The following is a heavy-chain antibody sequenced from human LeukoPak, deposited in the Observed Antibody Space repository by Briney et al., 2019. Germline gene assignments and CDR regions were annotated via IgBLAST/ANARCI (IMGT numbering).Heavy chain of an antibody. CDR3: ARDPRGATVTSLKIDY. CDR1: GFTFSSYS. D-gene: IGHD4-17*01. J-gene: IGHJ4*02. CDR2: ISSGRTYI. Sequence: GGSLRLSCAGSGFTFSSYSMNWVRQAPGKGLEWVSSISSGRTYIYYADSVKGRFTISRDDAQNSLYLQMNSLRAEDTAVYYCARDPRGATVTSLKIDYWGQGTLVTVSS. V-gene: IGHV3-21*01.